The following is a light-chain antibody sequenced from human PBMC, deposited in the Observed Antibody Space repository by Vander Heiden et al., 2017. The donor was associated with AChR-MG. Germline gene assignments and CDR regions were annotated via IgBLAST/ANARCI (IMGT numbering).Light chain of an antibody. CDR1: QNINNY. V-gene: IGKV1-39*01. CDR2: AAS. Sequence: DIQMTQSPPSLPASVGDRVTTTCRASQNINNYLDWYQQKPGKAPKLLIYAASSMQSGVPSRFSGSGSETDFTLSISSLQPEDFAAYYCQQSRSTPITFGRGTRLEIK. CDR3: QQSRSTPIT. J-gene: IGKJ5*01.